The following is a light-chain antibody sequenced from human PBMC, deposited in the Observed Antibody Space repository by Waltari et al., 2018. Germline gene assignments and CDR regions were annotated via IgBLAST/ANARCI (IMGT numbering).Light chain of an antibody. CDR1: QSINSK. CDR2: GAS. V-gene: IGKV3-15*01. Sequence: EIVMAQSPDTLSVSPGERATLSCRASQSINSKLIWYQQKPGQAPRLLIYGASTRATEIPPRFSGSGSGTEFTLTISSLQSEDFAVYYCLQYDNWPLTFGGGTKVEL. J-gene: IGKJ4*01. CDR3: LQYDNWPLT.